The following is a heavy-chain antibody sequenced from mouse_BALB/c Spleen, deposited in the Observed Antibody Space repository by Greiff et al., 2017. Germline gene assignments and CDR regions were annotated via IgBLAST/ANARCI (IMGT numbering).Heavy chain of an antibody. Sequence: QVQLKESGPGLVAPSQSLSITCTVSGFSLTSYDISWIRQPPGKGLEWLGVIWTGGGTNYNSAFMSRLSISKDNSKSQVFLKMNRLQTDDTAIYYCVREGYGSSYWYFDVWGAGTTVTVSS. CDR3: VREGYGSSYWYFDV. CDR2: IWTGGGT. V-gene: IGHV2-9-2*01. CDR1: GFSLTSYD. J-gene: IGHJ1*01. D-gene: IGHD1-1*01.